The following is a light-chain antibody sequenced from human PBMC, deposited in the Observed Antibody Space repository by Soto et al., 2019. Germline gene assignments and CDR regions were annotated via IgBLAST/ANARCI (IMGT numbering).Light chain of an antibody. CDR1: SSDVGRYKY. CDR2: EVS. J-gene: IGLJ2*01. Sequence: QSVLTQPASVSGSPGQSITISCTGTSSDVGRYKYVSWYQQHPGKAPRLMLYEVSNRPLGVSNRFSGSKSDNTASLTISGLQAEDEADYYCSSYTDNGVLFGGGTKLTVL. CDR3: SSYTDNGVL. V-gene: IGLV2-14*01.